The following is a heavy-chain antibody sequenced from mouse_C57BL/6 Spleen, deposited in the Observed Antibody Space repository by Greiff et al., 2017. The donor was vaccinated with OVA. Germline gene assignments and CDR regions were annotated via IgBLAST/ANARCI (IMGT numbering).Heavy chain of an antibody. J-gene: IGHJ4*01. Sequence: VMLVESGPGLVQPSQRLSITCTVSGFSFTSYGVHWVRQSPGKGLEWLGVIWRGGSTDYHAAFMSRLSITKDNSKSQVVFKMNSLQAEDTAIDYCAKNRELLEEMDDWGQGTSVTVSS. CDR3: AKNRELLEEMDD. CDR1: GFSFTSYG. D-gene: IGHD6-1*01. CDR2: IWRGGST. V-gene: IGHV2-5*01.